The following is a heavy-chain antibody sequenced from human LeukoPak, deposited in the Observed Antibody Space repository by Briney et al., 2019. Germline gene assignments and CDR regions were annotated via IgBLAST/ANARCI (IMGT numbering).Heavy chain of an antibody. Sequence: GGSLRLSCAASGFTFSSYAMSWVRQAPGKGLEWVSAISGSGGSTYYADSVKGQFTISRDNSKNTLYLQMNSLRAEDTAVYYCAKGGLLGYYFDYWGQGTLVTVSS. V-gene: IGHV3-23*01. J-gene: IGHJ4*02. CDR3: AKGGLLGYYFDY. CDR1: GFTFSSYA. CDR2: ISGSGGST. D-gene: IGHD3-16*01.